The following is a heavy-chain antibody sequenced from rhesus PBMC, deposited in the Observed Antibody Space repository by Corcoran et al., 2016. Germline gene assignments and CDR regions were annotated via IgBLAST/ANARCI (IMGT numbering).Heavy chain of an antibody. Sequence: QLQLQESGPGLVKPSETLAVTCALSGGSISSSYWRWIRQAPGKGLETIGYIYGSGSSTNNNPSLKGRVPLSVETSKNRRSLKLSSGTTADTAVYYCARLYGGSYYLAEYFEFWGQGALVTVSS. V-gene: IGHV4-169*01. CDR1: GGSISSSY. CDR3: ARLYGGSYYLAEYFEF. CDR2: IYGSGSST. J-gene: IGHJ1*01. D-gene: IGHD3-16*01.